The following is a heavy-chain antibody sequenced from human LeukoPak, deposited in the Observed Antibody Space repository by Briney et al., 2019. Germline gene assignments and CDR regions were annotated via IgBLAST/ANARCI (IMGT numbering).Heavy chain of an antibody. Sequence: PGGSLRLSCAASGFTFSSYSMNWVRQAPGKGLEWVSSISSSSSYIYYADSVKGRFTISRDGSKRTVYLQMNSLRAEDTAVYYCASGGGWVFFNWGQGTLVTVSS. CDR1: GFTFSSYS. V-gene: IGHV3-21*01. J-gene: IGHJ4*02. CDR2: ISSSSSYI. CDR3: ASGGGWVFFN. D-gene: IGHD6-19*01.